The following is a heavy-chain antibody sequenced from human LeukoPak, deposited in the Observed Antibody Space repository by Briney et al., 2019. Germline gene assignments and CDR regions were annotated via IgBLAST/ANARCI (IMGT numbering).Heavy chain of an antibody. CDR3: ARGRYCSSTSCLKWFDP. Sequence: SETLSLTCAVYGGSFSGYYWGWIRQPPGKGLEWIGEINHSGSTNYNPSLKSRVTISVDTSKNQFSLKLSSVTAADTAVYYCARGRYCSSTSCLKWFDPWGQGTLVTVSS. CDR1: GGSFSGYY. D-gene: IGHD2-2*01. V-gene: IGHV4-34*01. J-gene: IGHJ5*02. CDR2: INHSGST.